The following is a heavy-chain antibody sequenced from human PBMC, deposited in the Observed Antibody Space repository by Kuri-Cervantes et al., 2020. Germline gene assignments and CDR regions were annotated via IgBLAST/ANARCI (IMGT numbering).Heavy chain of an antibody. CDR2: IYSGGST. CDR3: ARDKRTTQRADYYYGMDV. CDR1: GFTFSDYY. D-gene: IGHD4-11*01. J-gene: IGHJ6*02. Sequence: GGSLRLSCAASGFTFSDYYMSWIRQAPGTGLEWVSVIYSGGSTYYAVSVKGRFTISRDNSKNTLYLQMNSLRAEDTAVYYCARDKRTTQRADYYYGMDVWGQGTTVTVSS. V-gene: IGHV3-53*05.